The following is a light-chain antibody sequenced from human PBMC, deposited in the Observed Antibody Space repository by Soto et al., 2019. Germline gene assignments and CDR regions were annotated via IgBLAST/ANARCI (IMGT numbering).Light chain of an antibody. CDR2: GAS. J-gene: IGKJ1*01. Sequence: PGDRATLSCRASQGVNSNYLAWYQRKPGQAPRLLIYGASNRATDIPYRFRASGSGTDFTLTITRLEAEDFAVYYCQQYDSTPPTFGQGTKVEVK. CDR3: QQYDSTPPT. V-gene: IGKV3-20*01. CDR1: QGVNSNY.